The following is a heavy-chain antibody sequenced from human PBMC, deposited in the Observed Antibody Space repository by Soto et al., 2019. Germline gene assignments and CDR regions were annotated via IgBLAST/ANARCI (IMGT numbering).Heavy chain of an antibody. J-gene: IGHJ4*02. CDR1: GGSISSDY. V-gene: IGHV4-59*01. CDR3: ARAYGGYADY. D-gene: IGHD5-12*01. Sequence: SETLSLTCTVSGGSISSDYWSWIRQPPGKGLEWIGYIYYSGSTNYNPSLKSRVTISVDTSRNQFSLKLSSVTAADTAVYYCARAYGGYADYWGQGALVT. CDR2: IYYSGST.